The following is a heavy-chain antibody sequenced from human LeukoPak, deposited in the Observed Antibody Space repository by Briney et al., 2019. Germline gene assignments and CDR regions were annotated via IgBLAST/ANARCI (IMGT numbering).Heavy chain of an antibody. CDR2: IYYSGST. Sequence: NPSETLSLTCTVSGGSISSYYWSWIRQPPGKGLEWIGYIYYSGSTNYNPSLKSRVTISVDTSKNQFSLKLSSVTAADTAVYYCARDQTYSGSGIYTYFDYWGQGILVTVSS. D-gene: IGHD3-10*01. V-gene: IGHV4-59*12. CDR3: ARDQTYSGSGIYTYFDY. CDR1: GGSISSYY. J-gene: IGHJ4*02.